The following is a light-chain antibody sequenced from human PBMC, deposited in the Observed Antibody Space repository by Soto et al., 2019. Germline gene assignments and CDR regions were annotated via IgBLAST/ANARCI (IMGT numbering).Light chain of an antibody. CDR3: QSYDSSLSGYV. V-gene: IGLV1-40*01. Sequence: QSVLTQPPSVSGAPGQRVTISCTGSSSNIGGGYDVHWYQQLPGTAPKLLIYGNNNRPSGVPDRFSGSKSGTSASLAITGLQAEDEADYYCQSYDSSLSGYVFGTGTKVSVL. CDR1: SSNIGGGYD. J-gene: IGLJ1*01. CDR2: GNN.